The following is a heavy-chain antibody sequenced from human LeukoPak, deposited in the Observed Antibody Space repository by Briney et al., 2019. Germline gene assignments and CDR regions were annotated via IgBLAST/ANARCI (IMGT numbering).Heavy chain of an antibody. CDR2: IYYSGST. CDR1: GGSISGYF. V-gene: IGHV4-59*01. J-gene: IGHJ4*02. CDR3: AGNGVPAAAFDY. Sequence: TTSETLSLTCAVSGGSISGYFWSWIRQPPGKGLEWIGYIYYSGSTNYNPSLKSRVTISVDTSKNQFSLKLSSVTAAGTAVYYCAGNGVPAAAFDYWGQGTLVTVSS. D-gene: IGHD2-2*01.